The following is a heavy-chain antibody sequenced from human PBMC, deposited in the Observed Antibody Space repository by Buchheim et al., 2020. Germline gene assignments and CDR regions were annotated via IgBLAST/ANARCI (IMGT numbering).Heavy chain of an antibody. CDR2: ISSDGSNK. V-gene: IGHV3-30-3*01. CDR1: GFTFSSYA. Sequence: QVQLVESGGGVVQPGRSLRLSCAASGFTFSSYAMHWVRQAPGKGLEWVAVISSDGSNKYYADSVKGRFTISRDNSKNTLYLQMNSLRAEDTAVYYCARGLGYCSGGSCYHWFDPWGQGTL. D-gene: IGHD2-15*01. CDR3: ARGLGYCSGGSCYHWFDP. J-gene: IGHJ5*02.